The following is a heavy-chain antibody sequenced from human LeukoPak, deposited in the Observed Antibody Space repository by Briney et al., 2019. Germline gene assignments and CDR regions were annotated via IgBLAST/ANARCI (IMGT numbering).Heavy chain of an antibody. Sequence: GGSLRLSCAASGFTFSSYGMHWVRQAPGKGLEWVAVISYDGSNKYYADSVKGRFTISRDNSKNTLYLQMNSLRAEDTAVYYCAKGHHCGDYKPDYWGQGTLVTVSS. V-gene: IGHV3-30*18. CDR1: GFTFSSYG. CDR2: ISYDGSNK. CDR3: AKGHHCGDYKPDY. J-gene: IGHJ4*02. D-gene: IGHD4-17*01.